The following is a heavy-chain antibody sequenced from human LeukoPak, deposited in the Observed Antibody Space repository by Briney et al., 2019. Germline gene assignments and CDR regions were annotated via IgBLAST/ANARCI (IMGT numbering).Heavy chain of an antibody. D-gene: IGHD6-6*01. J-gene: IGHJ4*02. CDR1: GRSISSYY. CDR2: IYYRGST. CDR3: ARSLRQLARLPTY. V-gene: IGHV4-59*12. Sequence: SETLSLTCTVSGRSISSYYWSWIRQPPGKGLEWIGYIYYRGSTNYNPSLKNRVTISVDTSKNHFSLRLSSVTAADTAVYYCARSLRQLARLPTYWGQGTLVSVSS.